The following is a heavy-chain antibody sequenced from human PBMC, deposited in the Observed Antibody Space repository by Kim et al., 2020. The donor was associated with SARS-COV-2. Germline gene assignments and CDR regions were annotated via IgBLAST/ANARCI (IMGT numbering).Heavy chain of an antibody. V-gene: IGHV3-7*03. D-gene: IGHD2-21*02. CDR2: IKQDGSEK. J-gene: IGHJ3*02. Sequence: GGSLRLSCAASGFTFSSYWMSWVRQAPGKGLEWVANIKQDGSEKYYVDSVKGRFTISRDNAKNSLYLQMNSLRAEDTAVYYCARDQDGGNSLDAFDIWGQATMVTVSS. CDR1: GFTFSSYW. CDR3: ARDQDGGNSLDAFDI.